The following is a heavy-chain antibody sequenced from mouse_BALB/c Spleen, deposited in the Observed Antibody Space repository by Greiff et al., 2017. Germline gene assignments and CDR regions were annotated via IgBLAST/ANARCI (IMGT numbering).Heavy chain of an antibody. V-gene: IGHV5-17*02. CDR1: GFTFSSFG. CDR2: ISSGSSTI. CDR3: ARWLRRGGFDY. D-gene: IGHD2-2*01. Sequence: EVQLQQSGGGLVQPGGSRKLSCAASGFTFSSFGMHWVRQAPEKGLEWVAYISSGSSTIYYADTVKGRFTISRDNPKNTLFLQMTSLRSEDTAMYYCARWLRRGGFDYWGQGTTLTVSS. J-gene: IGHJ2*01.